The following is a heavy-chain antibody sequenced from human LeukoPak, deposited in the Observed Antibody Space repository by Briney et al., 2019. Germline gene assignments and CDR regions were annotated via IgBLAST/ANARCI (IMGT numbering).Heavy chain of an antibody. Sequence: GGSLRLSCAASGFTFSHYWMRWVGQAPGKGLEWVANIKEDGSEKNYVDSVRGRFTISRDNAKNSLYLQMNSLRAEDTAVYYCARGLKASAYWGQGTLVTVSS. V-gene: IGHV3-7*04. CDR2: IKEDGSEK. D-gene: IGHD2-15*01. CDR3: ARGLKASAY. CDR1: GFTFSHYW. J-gene: IGHJ4*02.